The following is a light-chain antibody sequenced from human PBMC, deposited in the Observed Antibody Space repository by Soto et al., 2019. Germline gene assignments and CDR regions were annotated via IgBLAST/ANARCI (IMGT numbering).Light chain of an antibody. CDR3: LAWDTSTYV. J-gene: IGLJ1*01. CDR2: QDT. Sequence: SYELTQPPSVSVSPGQTASITCSGDKLGYKYASWYQQKSGQSPVVVIHQDTRRPSGIPERFSGSKSGNTATLTISGTQALDEADYYCLAWDTSTYVFGTGTKLTVL. CDR1: KLGYKY. V-gene: IGLV3-1*01.